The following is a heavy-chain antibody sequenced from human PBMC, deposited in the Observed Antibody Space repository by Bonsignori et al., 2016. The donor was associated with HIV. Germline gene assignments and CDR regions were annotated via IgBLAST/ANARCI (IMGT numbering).Heavy chain of an antibody. CDR2: IIPILGIV. Sequence: WVRQAPGQGLEWMGGIIPILGIVNYAQKFQGRVTITADESTSTAYMELSSLRSEDTAVYYCARAGAARPNYFDYWGQGTLVTVSS. CDR3: ARAGAARPNYFDY. D-gene: IGHD6-6*01. J-gene: IGHJ4*02. V-gene: IGHV1-69*10.